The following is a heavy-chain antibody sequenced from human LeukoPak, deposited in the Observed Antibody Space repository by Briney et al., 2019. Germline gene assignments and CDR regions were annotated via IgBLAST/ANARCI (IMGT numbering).Heavy chain of an antibody. V-gene: IGHV3-23*01. Sequence: GGSLRLSCAASGFTFSSYGMSWVRQAPGKGLEWVSAISGSGGSTYYADSVKGRFTISRDNSKNTLYLQMNSLRAEDTAVYYCAKVPIRFLEWLYFDYWGQGNLVTVSS. CDR3: AKVPIRFLEWLYFDY. CDR2: ISGSGGST. D-gene: IGHD3-3*01. J-gene: IGHJ4*02. CDR1: GFTFSSYG.